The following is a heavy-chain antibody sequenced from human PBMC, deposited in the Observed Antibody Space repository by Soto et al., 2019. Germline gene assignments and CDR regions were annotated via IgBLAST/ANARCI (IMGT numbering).Heavy chain of an antibody. D-gene: IGHD1-7*01. CDR3: VGTGTTDDF. V-gene: IGHV4-30-4*01. CDR1: GASVNTGDHY. J-gene: IGHJ1*01. CDR2: IFYSGGT. Sequence: VQLQGSGPGLVKPSQTLSLTCTVSGASVNTGDHYWSYIRQSPGKGLEWLGYIFYSGGTYCNPSLKSPDTISLNTSRTQIALTLTSVTDADTAVYFCVGTGTTDDFWGQGTLVTVSS.